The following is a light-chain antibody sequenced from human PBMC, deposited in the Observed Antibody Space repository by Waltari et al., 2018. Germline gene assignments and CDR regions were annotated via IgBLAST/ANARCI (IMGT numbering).Light chain of an antibody. CDR3: AAWDDSLSGRV. Sequence: QSVLTPPPSASGTPGQRVTISCSGSSPNIGSNYVYWYQQLPGTAPKLLIYSNNQRPSGVPDRFSGSKSGTSASLAISGLRSEDEADYYCAAWDDSLSGRVFGGGTKLTVL. J-gene: IGLJ3*02. CDR2: SNN. V-gene: IGLV1-47*01. CDR1: SPNIGSNY.